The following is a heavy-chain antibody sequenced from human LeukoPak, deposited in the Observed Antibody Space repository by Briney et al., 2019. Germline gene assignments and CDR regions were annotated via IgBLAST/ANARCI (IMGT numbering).Heavy chain of an antibody. Sequence: SETLSLTCAVSGGSISSGGYSWSWIRQPPGKGLEWIGYIYHSGSTYYNPSLKSRVTISVDRSKNQFSLKLSSVTAADTAVYYCASDSSSSFYFDYWDQGTLVTVSS. CDR1: GGSISSGGYS. J-gene: IGHJ4*02. CDR2: IYHSGST. CDR3: ASDSSSSFYFDY. D-gene: IGHD6-6*01. V-gene: IGHV4-30-2*01.